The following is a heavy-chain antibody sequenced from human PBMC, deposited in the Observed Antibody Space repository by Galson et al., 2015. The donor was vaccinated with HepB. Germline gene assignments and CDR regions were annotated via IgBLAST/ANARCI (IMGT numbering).Heavy chain of an antibody. Sequence: SLRLSCAASGFTFSSYWMHWVRQAPGKGLVWVSRINSDGSSTSYADSVKGRFTISRDNAKNTLYLQMNSLRAEDTAVYYCFGTGGNGGYFDYWGQGTLVTVSS. CDR3: FGTGGNGGYFDY. D-gene: IGHD4-23*01. CDR1: GFTFSSYW. J-gene: IGHJ4*02. V-gene: IGHV3-74*01. CDR2: INSDGSST.